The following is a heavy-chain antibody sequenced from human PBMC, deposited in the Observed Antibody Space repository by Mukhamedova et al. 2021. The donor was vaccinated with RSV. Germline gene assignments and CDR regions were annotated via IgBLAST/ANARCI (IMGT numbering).Heavy chain of an antibody. J-gene: IGHJ1*01. V-gene: IGHV3-30*18. CDR1: SYG. D-gene: IGHD3-10*01. Sequence: SYGMHWVRQAPGKGLQWVAVVSHDGSNKYYADSVKGRFIISRDNSKNTLDLQMNSLRVEDTAVFYCAKEGYYGSGSLPNHWGQG. CDR3: AKEGYYGSGSLPNH. CDR2: VSHDGSNK.